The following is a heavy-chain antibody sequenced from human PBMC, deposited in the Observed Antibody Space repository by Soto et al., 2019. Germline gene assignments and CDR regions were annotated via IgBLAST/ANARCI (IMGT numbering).Heavy chain of an antibody. Sequence: QVQLVQSGGEVKKPGASVKVSCKASAYTFTNYGISWVRQAPGQGLEWMGWISAYNGNINYAQKFRGRVTMTTDTSTSSAYLEVRSLRSDDTAVYYCARRDSHGFFRYFDNWGQGTLVTVSS. CDR1: AYTFTNYG. V-gene: IGHV1-18*01. CDR3: ARRDSHGFFRYFDN. J-gene: IGHJ4*02. CDR2: ISAYNGNI. D-gene: IGHD3-10*01.